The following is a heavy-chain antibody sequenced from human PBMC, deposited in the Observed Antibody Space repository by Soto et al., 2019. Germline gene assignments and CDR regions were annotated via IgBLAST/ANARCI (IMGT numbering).Heavy chain of an antibody. Sequence: GASVKVSCKASGYTFTSYAMHWVRQAPGQRLEWMGWINAGNGNTKYSQKFQGRVTITRDTSASTAYMELSSLRSEDTAVYYCARDFRCADADWFAPWGQGTLVTGSA. CDR1: GYTFTSYA. CDR2: INAGNGNT. CDR3: ARDFRCADADWFAP. J-gene: IGHJ5*02. D-gene: IGHD2-21*01. V-gene: IGHV1-3*01.